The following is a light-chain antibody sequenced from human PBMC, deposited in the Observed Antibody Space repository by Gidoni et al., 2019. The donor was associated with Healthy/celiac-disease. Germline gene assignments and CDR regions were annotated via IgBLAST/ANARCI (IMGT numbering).Light chain of an antibody. J-gene: IGLJ2*01. Sequence: NFMLTQPHSVSESPAQTVTISCTRSSGSIASNYVQWYQQRPGSAPTTVIYEDNQRPSGVPDRFSGSIDSSSNSASLTISGLKTEDEADYYCQSYDSSNVVFGGGTKLTVL. CDR1: SGSIASNY. V-gene: IGLV6-57*04. CDR3: QSYDSSNVV. CDR2: EDN.